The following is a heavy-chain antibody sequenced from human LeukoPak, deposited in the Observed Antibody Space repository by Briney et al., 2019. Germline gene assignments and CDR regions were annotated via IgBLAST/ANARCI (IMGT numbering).Heavy chain of an antibody. D-gene: IGHD3-10*01. V-gene: IGHV3-30*03. J-gene: IGHJ4*02. CDR3: ARSSGSSPPNFDY. Sequence: GGSLRLSCAASGFTFSSYSMNWVRQAPGKGLEWVAVISYDGSNKYYADSVKGRFTISRDNSKNTLYLQMNSLRAEDTAVYYCARSSGSSPPNFDYWGQGTLVTVSS. CDR2: ISYDGSNK. CDR1: GFTFSSYS.